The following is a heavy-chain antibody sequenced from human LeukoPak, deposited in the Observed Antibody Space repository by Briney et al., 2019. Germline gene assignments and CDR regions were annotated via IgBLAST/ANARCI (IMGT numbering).Heavy chain of an antibody. J-gene: IGHJ4*02. CDR1: GGSISSSSYY. V-gene: IGHV4-39*01. CDR2: IYYSGST. Sequence: SETLSLTCTVSGGSISSSSYYWGWIRQPPGKGLEWIGSIYYSGSTYYNPSLKSRVTISVDTSKNQFSLKLSSVTAADTAVYYCARQTRAGLIGHNFDYWVQGTLVTVSS. D-gene: IGHD3-16*02. CDR3: ARQTRAGLIGHNFDY.